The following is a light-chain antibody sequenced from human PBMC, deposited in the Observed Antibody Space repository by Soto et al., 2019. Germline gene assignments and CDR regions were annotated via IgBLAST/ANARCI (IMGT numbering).Light chain of an antibody. CDR1: SGHSGYI. Sequence: QSVLTQSSAASASLGSSVKLTCTLSSGHSGYIIAWHLQQPGPAPRYLMRVEVSGIYNKGSGVPDRFSGSSSGADRHLVISNLQSEDESDYFCETWDNDTVVFGGGTKLTVL. J-gene: IGLJ2*01. CDR2: VEVSGIY. V-gene: IGLV4-60*03. CDR3: ETWDNDTVV.